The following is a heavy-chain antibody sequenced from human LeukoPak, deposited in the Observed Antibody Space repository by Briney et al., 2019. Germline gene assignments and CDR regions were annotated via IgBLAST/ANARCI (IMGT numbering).Heavy chain of an antibody. CDR3: PKQSYASGWNPFDY. CDR1: GFTFDTHA. CDR2: VSGGGVTT. D-gene: IGHD6-19*01. Sequence: PGGSLRLSCAASGFTFDTHAMSWVRQAPGKGLEWISTVSGGGVTTYYADSAKGRFTISRDNSKNTLYLQMNSLTAEDTAVYYCPKQSYASGWNPFDYWGQGILVTVSS. V-gene: IGHV3-23*01. J-gene: IGHJ4*02.